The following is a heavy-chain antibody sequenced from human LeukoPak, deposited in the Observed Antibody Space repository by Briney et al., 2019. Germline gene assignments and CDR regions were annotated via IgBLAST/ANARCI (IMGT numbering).Heavy chain of an antibody. CDR3: ARGRIGKLGLFDY. CDR2: IIPIFGTA. D-gene: IGHD6-13*01. V-gene: IGHV1-69*13. CDR1: GYTFTSYA. Sequence: SVKVSCKASGYTFTSYAISWVRQAPGQGLEWMGGIIPIFGTANYAQKFQGRVTITADESTSTAYMELSSLRSEDTAVYYCARGRIGKLGLFDYWGQGTLVTVSS. J-gene: IGHJ4*02.